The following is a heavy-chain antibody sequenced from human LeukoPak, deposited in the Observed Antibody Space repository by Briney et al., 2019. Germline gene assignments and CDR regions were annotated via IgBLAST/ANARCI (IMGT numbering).Heavy chain of an antibody. V-gene: IGHV4-59*12. CDR1: GGSISTYF. D-gene: IGHD6-19*01. Sequence: SETLSLTCPVSGGSISTYFSSWIRQPPGKGLEWIGYIYHDGSTNYNPSLNRRVAISVDTSQNEFSLKLTSVTAADTAVYYCARGETYSSCWPYLDYWGQGTLVTVSS. J-gene: IGHJ4*02. CDR3: ARGETYSSCWPYLDY. CDR2: IYHDGST.